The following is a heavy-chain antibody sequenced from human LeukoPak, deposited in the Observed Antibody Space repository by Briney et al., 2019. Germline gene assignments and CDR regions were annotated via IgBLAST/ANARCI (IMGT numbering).Heavy chain of an antibody. CDR3: ARGSYYYYYDSSGYEGTGFDY. D-gene: IGHD3-22*01. CDR1: GVSISSYY. CDR2: IYTSGST. V-gene: IGHV4-4*07. Sequence: ESSETLSLTCTVSGVSISSYYWSWIRQPAGKGLEWIGRIYTSGSTNYNPSLKSRVTMSVDTSKNQFSLKLSSVTAADTAVYYCARGSYYYYYDSSGYEGTGFDYWGQGTLVTVSS. J-gene: IGHJ4*02.